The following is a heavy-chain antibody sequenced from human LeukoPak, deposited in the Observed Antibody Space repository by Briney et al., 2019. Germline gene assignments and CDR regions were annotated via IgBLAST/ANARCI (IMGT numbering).Heavy chain of an antibody. CDR1: GFTFSYFW. CDR2: IKEDGSEK. D-gene: IGHD3-22*01. Sequence: GGSLRLSCAASGFTFSYFWMSWVRQAPGKGLEWVANIKEDGSEKYYVDSVKGRSTISRDNAKNSLYLQMNSLRAEDTAVYYCAREYYYDSSGYGSFGYWGQGTLVTVSS. CDR3: AREYYYDSSGYGSFGY. V-gene: IGHV3-7*01. J-gene: IGHJ4*02.